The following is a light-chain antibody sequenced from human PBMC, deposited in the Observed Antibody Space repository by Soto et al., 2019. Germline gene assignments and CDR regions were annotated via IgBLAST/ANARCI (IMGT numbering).Light chain of an antibody. CDR1: QIISNN. V-gene: IGKV3-15*01. Sequence: EIVMTQSPVTLSVAPGERATLSCRASQIISNNLAWFQQKPGQAPRLLIYAASTRAAGTPARFSGSGSGTEFTLTIGSLQSEDYAVYYCQQYNNWPRTFGPGTTVGIK. CDR3: QQYNNWPRT. CDR2: AAS. J-gene: IGKJ3*01.